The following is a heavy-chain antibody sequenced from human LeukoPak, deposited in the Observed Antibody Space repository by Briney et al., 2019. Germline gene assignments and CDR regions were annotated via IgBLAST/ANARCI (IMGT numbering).Heavy chain of an antibody. J-gene: IGHJ4*02. Sequence: GGSLRLSCAASGFTFSSYAMPWVRQAPGKGLEYVSAISSNGGSTYYANSVKGRFTISRDNSKNTLYLQMSSLRAEDTAVYYCAKERRQQLVPEYWGQGTLVTVSS. CDR1: GFTFSSYA. CDR2: ISSNGGST. CDR3: AKERRQQLVPEY. D-gene: IGHD6-13*01. V-gene: IGHV3-64*01.